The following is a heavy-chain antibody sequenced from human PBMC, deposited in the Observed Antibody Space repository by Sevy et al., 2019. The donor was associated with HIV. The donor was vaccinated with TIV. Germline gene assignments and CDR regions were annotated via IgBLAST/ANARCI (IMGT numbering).Heavy chain of an antibody. D-gene: IGHD3-16*02. V-gene: IGHV3-74*01. J-gene: IGHJ4*02. Sequence: GGSLRLSCVASDLRNYWMHWVRQVPGKGLVWVSRMNQDGNIINYADSVKGRFIISRDNARNTLYLQMNSLRADDTAVYYCVRDFNRYSDYLGQGTLVTVSS. CDR1: DLRNYW. CDR2: MNQDGNII. CDR3: VRDFNRYSDY.